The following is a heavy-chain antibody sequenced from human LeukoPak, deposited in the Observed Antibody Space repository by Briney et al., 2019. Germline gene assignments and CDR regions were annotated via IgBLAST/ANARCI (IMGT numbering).Heavy chain of an antibody. V-gene: IGHV4-34*01. CDR1: GGSISSYY. CDR2: INHSGST. CDR3: ARRTRANRAYAFDY. D-gene: IGHD1-14*01. J-gene: IGHJ4*02. Sequence: SETLSLTCTVSGGSISSYYWSWIRQPPGKGLEWIGEINHSGSTNYNPSLKSRVTISVDTSKNQFSLKLSSVTAADTAVYYCARRTRANRAYAFDYWGQGTLVTVSS.